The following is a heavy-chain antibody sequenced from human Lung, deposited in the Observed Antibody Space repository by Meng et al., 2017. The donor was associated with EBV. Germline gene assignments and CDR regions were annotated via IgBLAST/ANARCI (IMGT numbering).Heavy chain of an antibody. D-gene: IGHD3-10*01. CDR1: GLMFSNYA. CDR2: ITGSGDTT. Sequence: EVQMLESGGGLVQPGGSLRLSCAASGLMFSNYAMTWVRQAPGKGLEWVSSITGSGDTTYYADSVKGRFTISRDNARNTLYLQMNSLTAEDTGVYYCVRVDMGWGQGTLVTVSS. CDR3: VRVDMG. V-gene: IGHV3-23*01. J-gene: IGHJ4*02.